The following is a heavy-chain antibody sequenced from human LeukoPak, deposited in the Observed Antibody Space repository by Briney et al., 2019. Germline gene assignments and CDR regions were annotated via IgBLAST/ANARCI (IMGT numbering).Heavy chain of an antibody. CDR2: IYYSGST. J-gene: IGHJ6*02. CDR3: ARHDYYYYYGMDV. Sequence: TSETLSLTCTVSGGSISSYYWSWIRQPPGKGLEWIGYIYYSGSTNYNPSLKSRVTIPVDTSKNQFSLKLSSVTAADTAVYYRARHDYYYYYGMDVWGQGTTVTVSS. V-gene: IGHV4-59*08. CDR1: GGSISSYY.